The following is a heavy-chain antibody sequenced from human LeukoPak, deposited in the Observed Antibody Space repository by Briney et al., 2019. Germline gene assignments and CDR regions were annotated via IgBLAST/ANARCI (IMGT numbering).Heavy chain of an antibody. J-gene: IGHJ4*02. V-gene: IGHV1-2*02. CDR1: GYTFTGYY. CDR2: INPNSGGT. CDR3: ARDRLRGGRFDY. D-gene: IGHD1-26*01. Sequence: GASVKVSCKASGYTFTGYYMHWVRQAPGQGLEWMGWINPNSGGTNYAQKLQGRVTMTTDTSTSTAYMELRSLRSDDTAVYYCARDRLRGGRFDYWGQGTLVTVSS.